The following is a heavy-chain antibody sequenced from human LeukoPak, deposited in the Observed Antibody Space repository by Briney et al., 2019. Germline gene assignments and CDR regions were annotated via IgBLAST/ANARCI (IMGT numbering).Heavy chain of an antibody. J-gene: IGHJ4*02. CDR2: INPNSGGT. CDR3: ARSPKDEYQLLYYFDY. D-gene: IGHD2-2*01. Sequence: ASVKVSRKASGYTFTGYYMHWVRQAPGQGLEWMGWINPNSGGTNYAQKFQGRVTMTRDTSISTAYMELSRLRSDDTAVYYCARSPKDEYQLLYYFDYWGQGTLVTVSS. V-gene: IGHV1-2*02. CDR1: GYTFTGYY.